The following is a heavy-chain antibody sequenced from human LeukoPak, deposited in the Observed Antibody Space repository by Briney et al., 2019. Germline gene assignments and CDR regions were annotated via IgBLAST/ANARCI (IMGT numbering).Heavy chain of an antibody. Sequence: GGSLRLSCAASGFTFSGSAMHWVRQASGKGLEWVGRIRSKANSYTTAYAASVKGRFTISRDDSKNTAYLQMNSLKTEDTAVYYCTYAFWSGYYTRNFDYWGQGTLVTVSS. V-gene: IGHV3-73*01. CDR2: IRSKANSYTT. D-gene: IGHD3-3*01. CDR3: TYAFWSGYYTRNFDY. J-gene: IGHJ4*02. CDR1: GFTFSGSA.